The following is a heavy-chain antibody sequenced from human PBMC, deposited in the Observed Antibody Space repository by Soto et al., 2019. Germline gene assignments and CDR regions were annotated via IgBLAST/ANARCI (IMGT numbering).Heavy chain of an antibody. D-gene: IGHD3-3*01. CDR3: ARRPDFWSGYTYGMDV. Sequence: PGESLKISCKGSGYSFTSYWIGWVRQMPGKGLEWMGIIYPGDSDTRYSPSFQGQVTISADKSISTAYLQWSSLKASDTAMYYCARRPDFWSGYTYGMDVWGQGTTVTVSS. CDR2: IYPGDSDT. CDR1: GYSFTSYW. J-gene: IGHJ6*02. V-gene: IGHV5-51*01.